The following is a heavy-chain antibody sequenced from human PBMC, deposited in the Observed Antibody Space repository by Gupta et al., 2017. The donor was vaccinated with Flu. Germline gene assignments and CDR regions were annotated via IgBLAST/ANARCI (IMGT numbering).Heavy chain of an antibody. J-gene: IGHJ5*02. V-gene: IGHV4-39*01. Sequence: IRQPPGKGLEWIGSIFYTGSTSYSPSLNSRVTISVDTSKNQFSLKLSSVTAADTAVYYCARRGKTGYDNWFDPWGQGTLVTVSS. CDR2: IFYTGST. D-gene: IGHD3-9*01. CDR3: ARRGKTGYDNWFDP.